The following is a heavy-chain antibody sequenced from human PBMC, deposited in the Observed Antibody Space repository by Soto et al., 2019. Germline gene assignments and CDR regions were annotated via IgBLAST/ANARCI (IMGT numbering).Heavy chain of an antibody. J-gene: IGHJ6*02. CDR1: GGTFSSYA. CDR2: IIPIFGTA. Sequence: ASVKVSCKASGGTFSSYAISWVRQAPGQGLEWMGGIIPIFGTADYAQKFQGRVTITADESTSTAYMELSSLRSEDTAVYYCARDCSSTSCYTGDYYYYYGMDVWGQGTTVTVSS. CDR3: ARDCSSTSCYTGDYYYYYGMDV. V-gene: IGHV1-69*13. D-gene: IGHD2-2*02.